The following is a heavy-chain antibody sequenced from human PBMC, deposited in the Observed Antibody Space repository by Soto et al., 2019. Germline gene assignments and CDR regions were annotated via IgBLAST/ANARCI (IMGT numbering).Heavy chain of an antibody. D-gene: IGHD3-16*02. Sequence: SETLSLTCTVSGGSISSGGYYWSWIRQHPGKGLEWIGYIYYSGSTYYNPSLKSRVTISVDTSKNQFSLKLSSVTAADTAVYYCARAVWGSYRPYYYYGMDVWGQGTTVTVSS. J-gene: IGHJ6*02. CDR2: IYYSGST. CDR1: GGSISSGGYY. CDR3: ARAVWGSYRPYYYYGMDV. V-gene: IGHV4-31*03.